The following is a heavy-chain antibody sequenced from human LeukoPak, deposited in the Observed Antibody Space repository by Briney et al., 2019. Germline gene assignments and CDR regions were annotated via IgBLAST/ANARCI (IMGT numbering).Heavy chain of an antibody. J-gene: IGHJ5*02. Sequence: ASVKVSCKASGYTFTSYYMHWVRQAPGQGLEWMGIINPSGGSTSYAQKFQGRVTVTRDRSTSTVCMELSSLRSEDTAVYYCASTDYYDSSGYYNNWFDPWGQGTLVTVSS. CDR2: INPSGGST. V-gene: IGHV1-46*01. CDR1: GYTFTSYY. D-gene: IGHD3-22*01. CDR3: ASTDYYDSSGYYNNWFDP.